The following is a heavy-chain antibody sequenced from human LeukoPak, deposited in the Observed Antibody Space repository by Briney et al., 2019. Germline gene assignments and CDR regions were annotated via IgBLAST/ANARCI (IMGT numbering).Heavy chain of an antibody. CDR1: GFTFSNAW. CDR3: TTDGSGSYWDEFYDY. V-gene: IGHV3-15*01. D-gene: IGHD3-10*01. J-gene: IGHJ4*02. Sequence: GGSLRLPCAASGFTFSNAWMSWVRQAPGKGLEWVGRIKSKTDGGTTDYAAPVKGRFTISRDDSKNTLYLQMNSLKTEDTAVYYCTTDGSGSYWDEFYDYWGQGTLVTVSS. CDR2: IKSKTDGGTT.